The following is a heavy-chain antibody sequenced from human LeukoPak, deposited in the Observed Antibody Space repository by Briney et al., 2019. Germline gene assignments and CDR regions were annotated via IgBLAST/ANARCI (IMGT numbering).Heavy chain of an antibody. D-gene: IGHD2-15*01. CDR2: INPHNGGT. Sequence: ASVKVSCKASGYTFIDNYIHWVRQAPGQRLEWMGWINPHNGGTKYALKFQGRVTMTSDRSTTTVYMEVTRLRSDDTAVFYCAREAASFGTSLGYMDVWGKGTTVTVSS. V-gene: IGHV1-2*02. J-gene: IGHJ6*03. CDR1: GYTFIDNY. CDR3: AREAASFGTSLGYMDV.